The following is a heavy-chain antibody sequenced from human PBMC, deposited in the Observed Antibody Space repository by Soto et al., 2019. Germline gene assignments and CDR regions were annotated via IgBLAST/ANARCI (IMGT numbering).Heavy chain of an antibody. V-gene: IGHV4-39*01. CDR1: GGSISSSSYY. D-gene: IGHD6-13*01. Sequence: SETLSLTCTVSGGSISSSSYYWGWIRQPPGKGLEWIGSIYYSGSTYYNPSLKSRVTISVDTSKNQFSLKLSSVTAADTAVYYCARQAFSWYSSSWYAGDYWGQGTLVTVSS. CDR2: IYYSGST. CDR3: ARQAFSWYSSSWYAGDY. J-gene: IGHJ4*02.